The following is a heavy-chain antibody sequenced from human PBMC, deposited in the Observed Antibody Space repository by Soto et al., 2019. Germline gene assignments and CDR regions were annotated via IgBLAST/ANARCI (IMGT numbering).Heavy chain of an antibody. CDR3: ARRAETNGWNGFGADKYYFDF. V-gene: IGHV1-8*01. J-gene: IGHJ4*02. CDR2: MNPNTGNS. D-gene: IGHD1-1*01. CDR1: GYTFTSYD. Sequence: SVKVSFKASGYTFTSYDIYWVRQATGQGLEWMGWMNPNTGNSAYAQKFQGRVTVTSDTSINTVHMELSSLRSEDTAVYYCARRAETNGWNGFGADKYYFDFWGQGTLVTVSS.